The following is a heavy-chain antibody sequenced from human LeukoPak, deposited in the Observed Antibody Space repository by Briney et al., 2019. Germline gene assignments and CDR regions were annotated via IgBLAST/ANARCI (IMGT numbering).Heavy chain of an antibody. Sequence: PSETLSLTCTVSGGSISSGGYYWSWIRQPPGKGLEWIGYIYHSGSTYYNPSLKSRVTISVDRSKNQFSLKLSSVTAADTAVYYCARGKAGGDCYGYWGQGTLVTVSS. D-gene: IGHD2-21*01. CDR1: GGSISSGGYY. CDR2: IYHSGST. CDR3: ARGKAGGDCYGY. V-gene: IGHV4-30-2*01. J-gene: IGHJ4*02.